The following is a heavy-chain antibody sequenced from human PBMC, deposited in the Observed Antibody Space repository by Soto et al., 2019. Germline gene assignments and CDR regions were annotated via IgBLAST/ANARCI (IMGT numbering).Heavy chain of an antibody. Sequence: AETLSLTCTVSGGSISSNIYYWGWIRQPPGKGLEWIGRSYYSGSTYYNPSLKSRVTISVDTSKNQFSLKLSFVTAADTAVYYCARPYYDILTGYYSYFDYWGQGTLVTVSS. CDR2: SYYSGST. CDR1: GGSISSNIYY. V-gene: IGHV4-39*01. J-gene: IGHJ4*02. CDR3: ARPYYDILTGYYSYFDY. D-gene: IGHD3-9*01.